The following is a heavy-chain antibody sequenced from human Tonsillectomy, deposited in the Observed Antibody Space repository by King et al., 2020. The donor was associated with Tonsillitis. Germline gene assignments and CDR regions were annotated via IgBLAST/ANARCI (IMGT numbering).Heavy chain of an antibody. CDR2: IKSKTYGGTT. CDR1: GFTFTNAW. V-gene: IGHV3-15*01. D-gene: IGHD3-22*01. Sequence: VQLVESGGGLVKPGGSLRLSCAASGFTFTNAWMSWVRQAPGKGLEWVGRIKSKTYGGTTDYAAPVKGRFTISRDDSKNTLYLQMNSLKTEDTAVYYCTTDLSYYDSSGYYYFDYWGQGTLVTVSS. J-gene: IGHJ4*02. CDR3: TTDLSYYDSSGYYYFDY.